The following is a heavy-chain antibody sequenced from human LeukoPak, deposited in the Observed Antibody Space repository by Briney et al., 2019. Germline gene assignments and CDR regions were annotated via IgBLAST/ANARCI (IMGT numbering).Heavy chain of an antibody. CDR3: ARGPSAAGNEDYYHSYMDV. CDR2: IIPIFGTA. D-gene: IGHD6-13*01. J-gene: IGHJ6*03. Sequence: SGKVCCKAAGRTFSSYAISWVRQAPGQGLGWMGGIIPIFGTANYAQKLQARVPLTTAESTSTASMALTRLSSEDTAVYYCARGPSAAGNEDYYHSYMDVWGKGTTVTVSS. CDR1: GRTFSSYA. V-gene: IGHV1-69*05.